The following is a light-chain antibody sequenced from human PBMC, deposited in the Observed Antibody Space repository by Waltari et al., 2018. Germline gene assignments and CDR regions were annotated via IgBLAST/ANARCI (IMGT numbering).Light chain of an antibody. CDR3: ALYMGSGIWV. V-gene: IGLV8-61*01. CDR2: KAN. Sequence: QTVVTQEPSLSVSPGGTVTLTCALSSGSLSPTSYATWYQQPPGQAPRTLVYKANARSSGVPDRFSGSILGNTAALTITGAQADDESDYYCALYMGSGIWVFGGGTRLTVL. J-gene: IGLJ3*02. CDR1: SGSLSPTSY.